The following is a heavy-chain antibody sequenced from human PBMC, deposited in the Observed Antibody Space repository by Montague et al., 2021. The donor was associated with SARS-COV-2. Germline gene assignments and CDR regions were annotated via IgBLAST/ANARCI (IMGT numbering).Heavy chain of an antibody. V-gene: IGHV2-5*02. Sequence: PALVKPTQTLTLTCTFSGFSLNTSGEGVGWVRQPPGKALEWLALXYWDDDKRYSPSLKSGSTISKDTTKNEVVLTVANMDPVDTAAYYCARYGDYGSWFDPWGQGTLVTVSS. CDR3: ARYGDYGSWFDP. CDR1: GFSLNTSGEG. D-gene: IGHD4-17*01. CDR2: XYWDDDK. J-gene: IGHJ5*02.